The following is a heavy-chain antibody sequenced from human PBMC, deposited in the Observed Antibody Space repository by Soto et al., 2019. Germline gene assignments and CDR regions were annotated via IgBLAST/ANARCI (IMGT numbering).Heavy chain of an antibody. CDR2: IYYSGST. J-gene: IGHJ6*02. D-gene: IGHD2-2*01. Sequence: LXLTCAVSRGSISSGYYYWSWILQPPGKGLEWIGYIYYSGSTYYNPSLKSRVTISLDTSKIQFSLRLSSVTASDTAVYYCARALYCSSASCYPRNYYYYYGMDVWGQGTTVTVSS. CDR1: RGSISSGYYY. CDR3: ARALYCSSASCYPRNYYYYYGMDV. V-gene: IGHV4-30-4*01.